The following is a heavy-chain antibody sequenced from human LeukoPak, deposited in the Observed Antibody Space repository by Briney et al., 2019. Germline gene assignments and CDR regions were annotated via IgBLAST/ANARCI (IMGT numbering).Heavy chain of an antibody. D-gene: IGHD3-10*01. CDR1: GFTFSTYG. CDR3: AKDREGLLWFGELSLFDY. J-gene: IGHJ4*02. V-gene: IGHV3-30*02. Sequence: GGSLRLSCAASGFTFSTYGMHWVRQAPGKGLEWVAFVRYDGNNKYYADSVKSRFTISRDNSKNTLYLQMNSLRAEDTAVYYCAKDREGLLWFGELSLFDYWGQGTLVTVSS. CDR2: VRYDGNNK.